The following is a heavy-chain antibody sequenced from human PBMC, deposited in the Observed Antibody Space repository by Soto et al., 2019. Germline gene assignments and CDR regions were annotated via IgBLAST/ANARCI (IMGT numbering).Heavy chain of an antibody. D-gene: IGHD5-12*01. CDR1: GFTFSSYG. CDR3: AKAQDSVYDIRTEFDY. CDR2: ISYDGSNK. J-gene: IGHJ4*02. V-gene: IGHV3-30*18. Sequence: QVQLVESGGGVVQPGTSLRLSCTAFGFTFSSYGMHWVRQAPGKGLEWVAVISYDGSNKYYADSVKGRFTISRDDSKNTLDLQMSSLRAEETAVYYCAKAQDSVYDIRTEFDYWGQGTLVTVSS.